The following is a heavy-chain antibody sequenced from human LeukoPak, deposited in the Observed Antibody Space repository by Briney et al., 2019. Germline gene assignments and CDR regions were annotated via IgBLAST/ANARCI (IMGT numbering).Heavy chain of an antibody. CDR1: GGSISSYY. V-gene: IGHV4-4*07. J-gene: IGHJ6*02. D-gene: IGHD6-13*01. CDR3: ARDPTTTLVRGSYYYYGMDV. Sequence: SETLSLTCTVSGGSISSYYWSWIRQPAGKGLEWIGRIYTSGSTNYNPSLKSRVTMSVDTSKNQFSLKLSSVTAADTAVYYCARDPTTTLVRGSYYYYGMDVWGQGTTVTVSS. CDR2: IYTSGST.